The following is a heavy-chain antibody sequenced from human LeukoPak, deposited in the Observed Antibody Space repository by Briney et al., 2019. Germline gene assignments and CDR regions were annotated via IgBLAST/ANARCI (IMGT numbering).Heavy chain of an antibody. CDR3: ARHFCSSTSCSN. CDR2: ISGTSILT. CDR1: GSDFGYYG. Sequence: LAGGSLRLSCAGSGSDFGYYGMNWVRQAPGKGLEWISHISGTSILTKYADSVQGRFTVSRDNAKNSVYLQMNSLRTEDTAVYYCARHFCSSTSCSNWGQGTLVTVSS. J-gene: IGHJ4*02. V-gene: IGHV3-48*01. D-gene: IGHD2-2*01.